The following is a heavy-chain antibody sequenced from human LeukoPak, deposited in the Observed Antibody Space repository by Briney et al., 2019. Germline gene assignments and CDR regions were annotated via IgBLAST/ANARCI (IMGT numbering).Heavy chain of an antibody. CDR1: GYTFTSCY. D-gene: IGHD6-19*01. J-gene: IGHJ4*02. CDR3: AREMGAMAGSHFDY. V-gene: IGHV1-46*01. Sequence: SVKVTCKASGYTFTSCYMHWVRQAPGQGLEWMGIIIPSDGSTTYAQKFQGRVTMTRDTSTSTVYMELSSLRSEDTAVYYCAREMGAMAGSHFDYWGQGTLVTVSS. CDR2: IIPSDGST.